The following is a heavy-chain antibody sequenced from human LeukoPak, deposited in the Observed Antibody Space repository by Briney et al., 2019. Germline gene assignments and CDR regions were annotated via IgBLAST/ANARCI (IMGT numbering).Heavy chain of an antibody. Sequence: ASVKVSCKASGYTFTSYDISWVRQAPGQGLEWMGWSSSYSDNTNYAQKLQGRVTMTTDTSTSTAYMELRSLRSDDTAVYYCARGYDYGDYVGDFDYWGQGTLVTVSS. J-gene: IGHJ4*02. CDR3: ARGYDYGDYVGDFDY. CDR2: SSSYSDNT. D-gene: IGHD4-17*01. CDR1: GYTFTSYD. V-gene: IGHV1-18*01.